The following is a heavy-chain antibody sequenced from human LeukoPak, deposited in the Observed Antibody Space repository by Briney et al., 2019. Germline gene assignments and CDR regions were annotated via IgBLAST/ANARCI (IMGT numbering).Heavy chain of an antibody. V-gene: IGHV4-4*07. CDR3: ARNELRSYGLVHY. D-gene: IGHD1-26*01. CDR2: ISTSGNT. Sequence: SETLSLTCTVSGDSMGNDYWSWIRQSAGKGPEWIGRISTSGNTDYNPSLRSRVTMSMDTSRNQFSLTLTLMTAADTAVYYCARNELRSYGLVHYWGQGTLVTVSS. J-gene: IGHJ4*02. CDR1: GDSMGNDY.